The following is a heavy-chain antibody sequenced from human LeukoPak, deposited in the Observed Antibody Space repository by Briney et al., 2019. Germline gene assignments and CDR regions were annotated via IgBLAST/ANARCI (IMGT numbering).Heavy chain of an antibody. Sequence: GASVKVSCKASGGTFSSYAISWVRQAPGQGLDWMGRIIPILGIANYAQKFQGRVTITADKSTSTAYMELSSLRSEDTAVYYCATPTYYYDSSGYWNYYFDYWGQGTLVTVSS. CDR2: IIPILGIA. CDR3: ATPTYYYDSSGYWNYYFDY. D-gene: IGHD3-22*01. J-gene: IGHJ4*02. V-gene: IGHV1-69*04. CDR1: GGTFSSYA.